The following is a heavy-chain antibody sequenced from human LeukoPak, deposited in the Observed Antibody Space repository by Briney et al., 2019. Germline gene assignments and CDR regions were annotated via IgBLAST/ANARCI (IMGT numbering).Heavy chain of an antibody. CDR1: GFTFSSYA. V-gene: IGHV3-30*04. J-gene: IGHJ4*02. CDR3: ARGITSSRKFDY. D-gene: IGHD6-13*01. CDR2: ISYDGSNK. Sequence: GGSLRLSCAASGFTFSSYAMHWVRQAPGKGLEWVAVISYDGSNKYYADSVKGRFTISRDNSKNTLYLQMNSLRAEDTAVYYCARGITSSRKFDYWGQGTLVTVSS.